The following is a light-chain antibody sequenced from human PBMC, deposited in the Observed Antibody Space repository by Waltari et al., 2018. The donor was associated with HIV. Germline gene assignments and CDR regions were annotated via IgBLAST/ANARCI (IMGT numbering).Light chain of an antibody. Sequence: DLAMTQSPDSLAVSLGERATINCKSSQSLLHSSNNKNHLAWYQQKPGQPPKLLVYWASTRESVVPDRFSGSWSGTDVTLTIRSLQAEDVAVYFCQQYHAFPLTCGGGTKVEIK. J-gene: IGKJ4*01. V-gene: IGKV4-1*01. CDR3: QQYHAFPLT. CDR2: WAS. CDR1: QSLLHSSNNKNH.